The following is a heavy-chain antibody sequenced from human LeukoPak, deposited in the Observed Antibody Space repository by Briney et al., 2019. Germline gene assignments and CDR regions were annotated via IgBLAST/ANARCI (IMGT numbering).Heavy chain of an antibody. CDR1: GFTVSNNY. V-gene: IGHV3-53*01. D-gene: IGHD3-16*01. CDR2: IYSGGST. Sequence: GGSLRLSCEASGFTVSNNYMSWVRQAPGKGLEWVSVIYSGGSTYYTDSVKGRFTISRDTSKNTLYLQMNSLRAEDTAVYYCAAQGVFSHGGYWGQGTLVTVSS. J-gene: IGHJ4*02. CDR3: AAQGVFSHGGY.